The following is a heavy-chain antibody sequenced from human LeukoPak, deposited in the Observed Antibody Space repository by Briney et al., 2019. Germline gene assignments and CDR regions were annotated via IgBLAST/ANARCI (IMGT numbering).Heavy chain of an antibody. D-gene: IGHD6-13*01. Sequence: GGSLRLSCAASGFTFSSYSMNWVRQAPGKGLEWVSSISSSSSYICYADSVKGRFTISRDNAKNSLYLQMNSLRAEDTAVYYCARGPSSSWYRGYYFDYWGQGTLVTVSS. J-gene: IGHJ4*02. CDR2: ISSSSSYI. CDR1: GFTFSSYS. V-gene: IGHV3-21*01. CDR3: ARGPSSSWYRGYYFDY.